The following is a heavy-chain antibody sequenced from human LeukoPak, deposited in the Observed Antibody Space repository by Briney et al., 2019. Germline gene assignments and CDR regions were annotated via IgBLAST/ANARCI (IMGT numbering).Heavy chain of an antibody. V-gene: IGHV3-7*03. D-gene: IGHD1-1*01. Sequence: PGGSLRLSCTASGFVFSSCWMSWVRQAPGKGLEWVANIKDDESQKYYGDSVKGRLTISRDNAKKSLYLQMNSLRADDTAVYYCARDRGGKDFWGQGTLVVVSS. CDR2: IKDDESQK. CDR3: ARDRGGKDF. CDR1: GFVFSSCW. J-gene: IGHJ4*02.